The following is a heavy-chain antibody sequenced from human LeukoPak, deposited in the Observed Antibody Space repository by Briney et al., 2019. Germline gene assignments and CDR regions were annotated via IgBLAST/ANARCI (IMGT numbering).Heavy chain of an antibody. J-gene: IGHJ6*03. CDR1: GRSISSYY. CDR2: IYYSGST. CDR3: ARLPSIAAHYYYYYYYMDV. Sequence: SETLSLTCTVSGRSISSYYWSWIRQPPGKGQEWIGYIYYSGSTNYNPSLKSRVTISVDTSKNQFSLKLSSVTAADTAVYYCARLPSIAAHYYYYYYYMDVWGKGTTVTVSS. D-gene: IGHD6-6*01. V-gene: IGHV4-59*01.